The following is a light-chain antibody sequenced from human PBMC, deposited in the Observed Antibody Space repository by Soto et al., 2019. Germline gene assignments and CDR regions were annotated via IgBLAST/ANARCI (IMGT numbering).Light chain of an antibody. CDR2: DVS. J-gene: IGKJ2*01. Sequence: DIQMTQSPSSLSASVGDRVTVTCRASQSIGRYLNWYQQKPGKAPKLLIYDVSSLQTGVPSRFSGDGSGTDFTLTISGLQPEDFANYYCQQSFSAPRTFGQGNKLEIQ. V-gene: IGKV1-39*01. CDR1: QSIGRY. CDR3: QQSFSAPRT.